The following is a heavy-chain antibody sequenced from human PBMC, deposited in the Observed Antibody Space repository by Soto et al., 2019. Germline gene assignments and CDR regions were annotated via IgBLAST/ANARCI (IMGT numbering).Heavy chain of an antibody. CDR2: ISGSRTST. Sequence: GGSLRLSCAASGFTFSTYAMSWVRQAPGKGLEWVSAISGSRTSTYYADSVKGRFTISRDNSKNTLYLQMNSLRVEDTAVYYCAKGRQWELPLDYWGQGTLVTVSS. CDR1: GFTFSTYA. D-gene: IGHD1-26*01. CDR3: AKGRQWELPLDY. J-gene: IGHJ4*02. V-gene: IGHV3-23*01.